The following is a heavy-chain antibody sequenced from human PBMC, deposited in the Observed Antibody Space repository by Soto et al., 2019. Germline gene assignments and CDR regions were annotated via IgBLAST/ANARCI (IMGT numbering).Heavy chain of an antibody. D-gene: IGHD3-16*01. J-gene: IGHJ5*02. V-gene: IGHV4-34*01. CDR3: VRIRYQLPSSVLWLDP. CDR2: INHVGGT. CDR1: GGFHSESY. Sequence: PSETLSLTCAVYGGFHSESYWTWIRQPPGKGLEWIGEINHVGGTNYNPSLKSRVTMSVDTSQNQFSLRLISVTAADTAMYFCVRIRYQLPSSVLWLDPWGQGTPVTVSS.